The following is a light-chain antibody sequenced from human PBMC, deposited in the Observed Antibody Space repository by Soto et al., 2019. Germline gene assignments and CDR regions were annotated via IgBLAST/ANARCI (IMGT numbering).Light chain of an antibody. J-gene: IGLJ1*01. CDR1: SSDVGSGNR. CDR2: GVS. V-gene: IGLV2-18*02. CDR3: SSYTSSSTYV. Sequence: QSALTQPPSVSGSPGQSVTISCTGTSSDVGSGNRVSWYQQPPGTAPKLIIFGVSNRPSGVPDRFSGSRSGNTASLIISGLQAEDEADYYCSSYTSSSTYVFGTGTKVTVL.